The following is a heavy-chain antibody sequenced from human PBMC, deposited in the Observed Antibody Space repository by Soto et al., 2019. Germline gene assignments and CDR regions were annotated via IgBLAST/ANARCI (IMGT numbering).Heavy chain of an antibody. J-gene: IGHJ6*02. Sequence: QLVQSGSELKKPGASVKVSCNTSGYTFSANAMNWVRQAPGQGLEWLGWISGYNGNTNYAQKFQGRLXLATDTSTNTVXIXLRXLTPDDTAVYFCARPVGYCSGAACHDSTYYYGMDVWGQGTTVTVSS. V-gene: IGHV1-18*04. CDR1: GYTFSANA. D-gene: IGHD2-8*02. CDR3: ARPVGYCSGAACHDSTYYYGMDV. CDR2: ISGYNGNT.